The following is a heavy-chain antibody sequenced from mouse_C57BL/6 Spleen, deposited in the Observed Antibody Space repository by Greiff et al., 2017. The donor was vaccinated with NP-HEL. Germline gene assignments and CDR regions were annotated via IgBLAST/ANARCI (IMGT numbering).Heavy chain of an antibody. CDR3: ARGDGNYVYWYYDV. V-gene: IGHV1-42*01. CDR2: INPSTGGT. Sequence: EVKLVESGPELVKPGASVKISCKASGYSFTGYYMNWVKQSPEKSLEWIGEINPSTGGTTYNQKFKAKATLTVDKSSSTAYMQLKSLTSEDSAVYYCARGDGNYVYWYYDVWGTGTTVTVSS. D-gene: IGHD2-1*01. J-gene: IGHJ1*03. CDR1: GYSFTGYY.